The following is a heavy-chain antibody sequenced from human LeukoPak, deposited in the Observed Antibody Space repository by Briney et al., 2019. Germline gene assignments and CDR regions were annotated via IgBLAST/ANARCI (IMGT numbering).Heavy chain of an antibody. CDR1: GFTFSNAW. Sequence: GGSLRLSCAASGFTFSNAWMSWVRQAPGKGLEWVGRIKSKTDGGTTDYAAPVKGRFTISRDDSKNTLYLQMNSLKTEDTAVYHCTTDRYDSSGYYYYYGMDVWGQGTTVTVSS. CDR2: IKSKTDGGTT. D-gene: IGHD3-22*01. CDR3: TTDRYDSSGYYYYYGMDV. V-gene: IGHV3-15*01. J-gene: IGHJ6*02.